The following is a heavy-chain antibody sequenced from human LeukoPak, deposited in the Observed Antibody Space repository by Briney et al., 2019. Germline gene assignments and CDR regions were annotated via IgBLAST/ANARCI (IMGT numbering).Heavy chain of an antibody. V-gene: IGHV4-34*01. CDR2: INHSGST. CDR3: ATDLEENYYDSSGYFSIP. Sequence: PSETLSLTCAVYGGSFSGYYWSWIRQPPGKGPEWIGEINHSGSTNYNPSLKSRVTISVDTSKNQFSLKLSSVTAADTAVYYCATDLEENYYDSSGYFSIPWGQGTLVTVSS. D-gene: IGHD3-22*01. J-gene: IGHJ5*02. CDR1: GGSFSGYY.